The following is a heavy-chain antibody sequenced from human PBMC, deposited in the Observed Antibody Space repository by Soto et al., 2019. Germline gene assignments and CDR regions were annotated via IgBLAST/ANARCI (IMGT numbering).Heavy chain of an antibody. CDR1: GDSISSYY. CDR3: ARSNGDYGDY. V-gene: IGHV4-59*01. Sequence: SETLSLTCTVSGDSISSYYWSWIRQPPGKGLEWIGYIYYSGSTNYNPSLKSRVTISVDTSKNQFSLKLSSVTAADTAVYYCARSNGDYGDYWSPGALVTVSS. J-gene: IGHJ4*02. D-gene: IGHD4-17*01. CDR2: IYYSGST.